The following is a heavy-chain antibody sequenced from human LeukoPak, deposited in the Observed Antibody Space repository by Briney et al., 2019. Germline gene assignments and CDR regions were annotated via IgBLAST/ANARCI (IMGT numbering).Heavy chain of an antibody. CDR2: IYADDTT. Sequence: GGSLRLSCAASGFSVTNNYMRWVRQAPGGGLEWVSLIYADDTTHYADSVKGRFTLSNDPSQNTVYLQMNSLRAEDTAMYYCARDRAGTQAWVEFDLWGQGTLVTVSS. J-gene: IGHJ5*02. D-gene: IGHD3-10*01. CDR3: ARDRAGTQAWVEFDL. CDR1: GFSVTNNY. V-gene: IGHV3-66*02.